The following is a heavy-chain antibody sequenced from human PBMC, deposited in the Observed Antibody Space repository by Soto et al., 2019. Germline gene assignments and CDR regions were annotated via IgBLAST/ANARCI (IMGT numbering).Heavy chain of an antibody. Sequence: EVQLLESGGGLVQPGGSLRLSCAASGFTFDNYAMSWVRQAPGKGLEWVSSISGSGGSTYYADSVRGWFTISRDNSKNTLHLQMNSLRAEDTALYYCAKGGYDFWSGYSPANDYWGQGTLVTVSS. J-gene: IGHJ4*02. D-gene: IGHD3-3*01. CDR1: GFTFDNYA. V-gene: IGHV3-23*01. CDR2: ISGSGGST. CDR3: AKGGYDFWSGYSPANDY.